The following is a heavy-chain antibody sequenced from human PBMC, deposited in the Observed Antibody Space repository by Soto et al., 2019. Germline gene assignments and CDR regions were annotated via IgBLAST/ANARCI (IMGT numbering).Heavy chain of an antibody. V-gene: IGHV4-30-4*01. CDR2: ISYSGTT. CDR1: GGYIRGGDYY. CDR3: ARTNYDYVWGSYRFDY. D-gene: IGHD3-16*02. Sequence: LSLTCTVSGGYIRGGDYYWSWIRQPPEQGLEWIGYISYSGTTYYNPSLKSRVTISAEDTSKNHFSLKLTSVTAADTAVYYCARTNYDYVWGSYRFDYWGQGTLVTVSS. J-gene: IGHJ4*02.